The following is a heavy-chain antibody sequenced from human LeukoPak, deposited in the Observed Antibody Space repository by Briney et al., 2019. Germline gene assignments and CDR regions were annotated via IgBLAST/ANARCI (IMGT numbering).Heavy chain of an antibody. CDR3: AKGYSYGFGVNYFDY. CDR1: GFTFDDYA. J-gene: IGHJ4*02. CDR2: VSWNSGSI. D-gene: IGHD5-18*01. V-gene: IGHV3-9*01. Sequence: GRSLRLSCAASGFTFDDYAMHWVRQAPGKGLEWVSGVSWNSGSIGYADSVKGRFTISRDNAKNSLYLQMNSLRAEDTALYYCAKGYSYGFGVNYFDYWGQGTLVTVSS.